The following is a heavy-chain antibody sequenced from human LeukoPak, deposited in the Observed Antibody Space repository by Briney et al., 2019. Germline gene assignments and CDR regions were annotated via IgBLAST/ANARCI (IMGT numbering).Heavy chain of an antibody. CDR3: ARGSYGYPGRGAFDI. D-gene: IGHD5-18*01. CDR2: IYYSGST. CDR1: GGSFSSYY. J-gene: IGHJ3*02. V-gene: IGHV4-59*12. Sequence: SETLSLTCAVYGGSFSSYYWSWIRQPPGKGLEWIGYIYYSGSTYYNPSLKSRVTISVDTSKNQFSLKLSSVTAADTAVYYCARGSYGYPGRGAFDIWGQGTMVTVSS.